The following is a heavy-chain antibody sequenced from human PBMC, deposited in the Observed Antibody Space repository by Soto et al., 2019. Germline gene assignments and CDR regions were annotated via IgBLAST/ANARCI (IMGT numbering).Heavy chain of an antibody. J-gene: IGHJ4*02. V-gene: IGHV4-31*03. D-gene: IGHD2-2*01. CDR3: ARSGDIVVVPAAIL. Sequence: SETLSLTCTVSGGSISSGGYYWSWIRQHPGKGLEWIGYIYYSGSTYYNPSLKSRVTISVDTSKNQFSLKLSSVTAADTAVYYCARSGDIVVVPAAILWGQGTLVTVSS. CDR2: IYYSGST. CDR1: GGSISSGGYY.